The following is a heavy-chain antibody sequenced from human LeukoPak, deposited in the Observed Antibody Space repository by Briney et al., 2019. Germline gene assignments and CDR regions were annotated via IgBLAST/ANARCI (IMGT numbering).Heavy chain of an antibody. CDR1: GGSISSGDYY. Sequence: SQTLSLTCTVSGGSISSGDYYWSWIRQPPGKGLEWIGYIYYSGSTYYNPSLKSRVTISVDTSKNQFSLKLSSVTAADTAVYYCASGAGYSGYDSAGYWGQGTLVTVSS. J-gene: IGHJ4*02. CDR3: ASGAGYSGYDSAGY. D-gene: IGHD5-12*01. V-gene: IGHV4-30-4*08. CDR2: IYYSGST.